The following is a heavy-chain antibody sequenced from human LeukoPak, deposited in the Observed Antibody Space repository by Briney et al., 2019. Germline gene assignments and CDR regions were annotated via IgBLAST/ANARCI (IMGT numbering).Heavy chain of an antibody. CDR2: ISSSSSYI. J-gene: IGHJ6*03. D-gene: IGHD2-15*01. V-gene: IGHV3-21*01. Sequence: GGSLRLSCAASGFPFSSYSMNWVRQAPGKGLKWVSSISSSSSYIYYADSVKGRFTISRDNAKNSLYLQMNSLRAEDTAVYYCAREGYCSGGSCWEFYYYYYMDVWGKGTTVTVSS. CDR1: GFPFSSYS. CDR3: AREGYCSGGSCWEFYYYYYMDV.